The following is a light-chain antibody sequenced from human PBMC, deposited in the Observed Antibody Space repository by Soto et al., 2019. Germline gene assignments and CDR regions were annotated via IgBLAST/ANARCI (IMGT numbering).Light chain of an antibody. CDR1: QSVSQY. J-gene: IGKJ3*01. CDR3: QQYATSARLT. V-gene: IGKV3-20*01. Sequence: EIVLTQSPGTLSWSLGERATLSRRASQSVSQYLAWYQQKTGQAPRLLIYGASSRANGIPDRFSGSGSGTDFTLTINGLELEDVAVYYCQQYATSARLTFGPGTNVDI. CDR2: GAS.